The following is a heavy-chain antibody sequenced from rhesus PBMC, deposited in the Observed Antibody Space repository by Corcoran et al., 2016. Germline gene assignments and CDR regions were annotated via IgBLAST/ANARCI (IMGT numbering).Heavy chain of an antibody. J-gene: IGHJ6*01. CDR3: ARGVDYVRNYGLDS. D-gene: IGHD4-29*01. CDR1: GGSISSSY. CDR2: IYGSGSST. Sequence: QLQLQESGPGLVKPSETLSVTCAVSGGSISSSYWSWIRQAAGKGLDWIGYIYGSGSSTNYNPSLQCRATLVVDTSKNQLSLKLSSVTTADTAVYYCARGVDYVRNYGLDSWGQGVVVTVSS. V-gene: IGHV4-169*01.